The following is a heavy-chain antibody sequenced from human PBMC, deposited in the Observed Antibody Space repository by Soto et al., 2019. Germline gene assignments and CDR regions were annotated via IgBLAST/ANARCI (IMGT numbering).Heavy chain of an antibody. V-gene: IGHV3-23*01. D-gene: IGHD2-15*01. CDR1: GFPFSEYG. J-gene: IGHJ6*02. CDR3: AKGVMYSTKGLDV. CDR2: MTGRGGSI. Sequence: VGSLRLSCAASGFPFSEYGMTWVRQAPGRGLEWVSAMTGRGGSIHYAESVRGRFIISRDNSKNTPYLQMDRLRAGDTAVYYCAKGVMYSTKGLDVWGQGTTVTVSS.